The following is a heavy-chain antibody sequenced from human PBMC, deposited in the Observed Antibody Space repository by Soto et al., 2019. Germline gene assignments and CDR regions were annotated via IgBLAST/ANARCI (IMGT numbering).Heavy chain of an antibody. J-gene: IGHJ4*02. Sequence: SETLSLTCTVSGGSISSYYWSWIRQPPGKGLEWIGYIYYNVNTNYNPSLKSRVTISVDTSKNQFSLKLSSVTAADTAVYYCARALILTAYYYDYWGQGTLVTSPQ. CDR3: ARALILTAYYYDY. V-gene: IGHV4-59*01. CDR2: IYYNVNT. D-gene: IGHD3-9*01. CDR1: GGSISSYY.